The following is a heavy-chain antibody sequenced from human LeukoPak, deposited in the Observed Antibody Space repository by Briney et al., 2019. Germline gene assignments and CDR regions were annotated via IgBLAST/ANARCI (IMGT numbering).Heavy chain of an antibody. CDR2: ISSSSSYI. CDR1: GFTVSSNY. J-gene: IGHJ3*02. V-gene: IGHV3-21*04. D-gene: IGHD1-26*01. CDR3: AKVSRPQWELPLEGADAFDI. Sequence: KPGGSLRLSCAASGFTVSSNYMSWVRQAPGKGLEWVSSISSSSSYIYYADSVKGRFTISRDNSKNTLYLQMSSLRAEDTAVYYCAKVSRPQWELPLEGADAFDIWGQGTMVTVSS.